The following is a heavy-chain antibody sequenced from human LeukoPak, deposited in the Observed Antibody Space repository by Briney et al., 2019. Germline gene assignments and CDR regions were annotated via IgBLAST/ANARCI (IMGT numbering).Heavy chain of an antibody. CDR2: INSDGSST. J-gene: IGHJ4*02. CDR3: ARDGSLPDY. CDR1: EFSFSSHW. V-gene: IGHV3-74*01. Sequence: GGSLRLSCAASEFSFSSHWMHWVRQAPGKGLVWFSYINSDGSSTTYAAYVKGRFTISRDNAKNMLYLQMNSLRAEDTAVYYCARDGSLPDYWGQGTLVTVSS.